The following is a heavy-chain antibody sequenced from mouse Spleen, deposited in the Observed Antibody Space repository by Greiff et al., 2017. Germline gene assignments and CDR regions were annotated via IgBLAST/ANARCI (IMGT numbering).Heavy chain of an antibody. Sequence: VQLQQPGAELVKPGASVKMSCKASGYTFTSYWITWVKQRPGQGLEWIGLIFPGDGSTKYNEKFKGKATLTTDKSSSTAYMQLSRLTSEDSAVYFCASGTARAIFDYWGQGTTLTVSS. J-gene: IGHJ2*01. CDR3: ASGTARAIFDY. CDR2: IFPGDGST. CDR1: GYTFTSYW. D-gene: IGHD3-2*01. V-gene: IGHV1-55*01.